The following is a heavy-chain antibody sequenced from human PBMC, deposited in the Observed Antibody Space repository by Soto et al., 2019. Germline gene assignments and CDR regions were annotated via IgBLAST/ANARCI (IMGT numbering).Heavy chain of an antibody. CDR2: ISGSDDST. D-gene: IGHD6-6*01. J-gene: IGHJ4*02. Sequence: EVQLLESGGGLVQPGASLRLSCAASGFTFSSYAMSWVRQAPGKGLEWVSVISGSDDSTYYADSVKGRFTISRDNSKNTLYLQMTSLRAEDTAVYYCAKRSSPSTFDYWGQGTLVTVSS. CDR3: AKRSSPSTFDY. CDR1: GFTFSSYA. V-gene: IGHV3-23*01.